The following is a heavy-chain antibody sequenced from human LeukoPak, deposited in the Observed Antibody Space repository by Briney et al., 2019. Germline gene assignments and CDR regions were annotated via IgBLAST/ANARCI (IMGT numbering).Heavy chain of an antibody. CDR3: ARGEGIFFDY. Sequence: ASVTVSCKASGYTFTNFAISWVRQAPGQGLEWMGWVNAYSGNTNYAQKFQGRVSMTTETSTSTAYMDVRSLRSDDTAVYYCARGEGIFFDYWGQGTLVTVSS. CDR1: GYTFTNFA. V-gene: IGHV1-18*01. D-gene: IGHD3-3*01. J-gene: IGHJ4*02. CDR2: VNAYSGNT.